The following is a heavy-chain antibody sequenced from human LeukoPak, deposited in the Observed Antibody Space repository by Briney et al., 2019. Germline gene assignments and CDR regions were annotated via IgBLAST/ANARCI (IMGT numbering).Heavy chain of an antibody. J-gene: IGHJ4*02. D-gene: IGHD3-9*01. CDR2: INHSGST. CDR1: GGSFSGYY. Sequence: NPSETLSLTCAVYGGSFSGYYWSWIRQPPGKGLEWIGEINHSGSTNYNPSLKSRVTISVDTSKNQFSLKLSSVTAADTAVYYCARIRYFDGQGFDYWGQGTLVTVSS. V-gene: IGHV4-34*01. CDR3: ARIRYFDGQGFDY.